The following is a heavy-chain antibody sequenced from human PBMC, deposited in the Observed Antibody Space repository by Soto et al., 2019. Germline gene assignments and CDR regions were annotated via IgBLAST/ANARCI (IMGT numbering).Heavy chain of an antibody. CDR1: GGSIATSSYF. J-gene: IGHJ5*02. CDR3: SRRAPEGFDP. V-gene: IGHV4-39*02. CDR2: IDYRGTI. Sequence: SETLSLTCTVSGGSIATSSYFWAWIRRPPGKGLEWIGSIDYRGTIYNNPSLKGRVTISVDTSKNHFSLKLDSVTAADTALYYCSRRAPEGFDPWGQGTLVPVSS.